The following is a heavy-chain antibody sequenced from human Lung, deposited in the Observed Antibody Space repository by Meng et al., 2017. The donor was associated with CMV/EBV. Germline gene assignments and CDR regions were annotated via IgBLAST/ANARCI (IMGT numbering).Heavy chain of an antibody. J-gene: IGHJ4*02. CDR3: AGGCPQADGETPTRGLDH. V-gene: IGHV1-69*01. D-gene: IGHD3-10*01. Sequence: SSRLALRCVRLAPGQGLEWMGGIIPIFGTPNCAQKFRARSTIAPVDSSSTAYMELRSLRSEDTAVDYCAGGCPQADGETPTRGLDHWGQGTLVTVSS. CDR1: SSRLA. CDR2: IIPIFGTP.